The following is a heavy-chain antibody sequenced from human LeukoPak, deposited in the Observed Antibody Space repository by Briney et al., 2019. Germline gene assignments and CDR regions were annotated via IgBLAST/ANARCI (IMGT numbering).Heavy chain of an antibody. CDR2: IDSSGSNI. CDR1: GFTFSSYE. J-gene: IGHJ5*02. CDR3: XXXXGIALRGNWFDP. D-gene: IGHD6-13*01. Sequence: GGSLRLSCAASGFTFSSYEMNWVRQAPGKGLEWVSYIDSSGSNIHYADSVKGRFTISRDNSKNTLYLQMNSLRAEDTAVYYXXXXXGIALRGNWFDPWGQGTLVTVSS. V-gene: IGHV3-48*03.